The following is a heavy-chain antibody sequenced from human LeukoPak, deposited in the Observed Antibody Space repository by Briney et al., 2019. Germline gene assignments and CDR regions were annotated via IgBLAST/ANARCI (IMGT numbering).Heavy chain of an antibody. CDR2: ISYDGSNK. Sequence: GRSLRLSCAASGFTFSSYGMHWVRRAPGKGLEWVAVISYDGSNKYYADSVKGRFTISRDNSKDTLYLQMNSLRAEDTAVYYCARDAVAVRSGYFDYWGQGTLVTVSS. D-gene: IGHD6-19*01. J-gene: IGHJ4*02. CDR3: ARDAVAVRSGYFDY. V-gene: IGHV3-30*03. CDR1: GFTFSSYG.